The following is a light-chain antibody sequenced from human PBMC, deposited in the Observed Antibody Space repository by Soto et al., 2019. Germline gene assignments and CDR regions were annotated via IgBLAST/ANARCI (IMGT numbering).Light chain of an antibody. Sequence: QSALTQPASVSGSPGQSITISCTGTSSDVGGYNYVSRFQQHPGKAPKLMIYDVRNRPSGISNRFSGSKSGNTASLTISGLQAEDDADYYCNSYTSSSTYVFGTGTKLTVL. CDR2: DVR. V-gene: IGLV2-14*01. CDR1: SSDVGGYNY. CDR3: NSYTSSSTYV. J-gene: IGLJ1*01.